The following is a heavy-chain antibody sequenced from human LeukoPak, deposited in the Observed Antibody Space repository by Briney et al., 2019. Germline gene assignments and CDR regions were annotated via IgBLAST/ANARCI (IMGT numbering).Heavy chain of an antibody. CDR2: ISGSGGSI. J-gene: IGHJ4*02. V-gene: IGHV3-23*01. D-gene: IGHD3-22*01. CDR1: GFTFSSYA. CDR3: AKRGYYYDSSGYYYFDY. Sequence: PGGSQRLSCAASGFTFSSYAMSWVRQAPGKGLEWVSTISGSGGSIYYADSVKGRFTTSRDNSKNTLSLQMNSLRAEDTAVYFCAKRGYYYDSSGYYYFDYWVQGTLVTVPS.